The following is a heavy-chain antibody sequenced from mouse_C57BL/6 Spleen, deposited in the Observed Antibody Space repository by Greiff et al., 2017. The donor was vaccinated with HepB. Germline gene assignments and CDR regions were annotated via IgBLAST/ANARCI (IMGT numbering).Heavy chain of an antibody. J-gene: IGHJ2*01. CDR2: IDPETGGT. CDR1: GYTFTDYE. CDR3: TRPDY. Sequence: VQLQESGAELVRPGASVTLSCKASGYTFTDYEMHWVKQTPVHGLEWIGAIDPETGGTAYNQKFKGKAILTADKSSSTDYMELRSLTSEDSAVYYCTRPDYWGQGTTLTVSS. V-gene: IGHV1-15*01.